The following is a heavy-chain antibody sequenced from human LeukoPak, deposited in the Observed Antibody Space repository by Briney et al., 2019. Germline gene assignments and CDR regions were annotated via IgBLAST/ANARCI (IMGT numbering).Heavy chain of an antibody. CDR1: GGSISSGGYS. CDR2: IYHSGST. J-gene: IGHJ5*02. V-gene: IGHV4-30-2*01. D-gene: IGHD2-2*01. Sequence: TLSLTCAVSGGSISSGGYSWSWIRQPPGTGLEWIGYIYHSGSTYYNPSLKSRVTISVDRSKNQFSLKLSSVTAADTAVYYCARGVVVVPAAIGAYWFDPWGQGTLVTVSS. CDR3: ARGVVVVPAAIGAYWFDP.